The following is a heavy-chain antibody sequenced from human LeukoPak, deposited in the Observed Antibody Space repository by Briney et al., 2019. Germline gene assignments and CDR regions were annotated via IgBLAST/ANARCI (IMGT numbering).Heavy chain of an antibody. D-gene: IGHD4-17*01. CDR2: IRSDGINK. Sequence: QPGGSLRLSCAASGFTVSSNYMSWVRQAPGKGLEWVAFIRSDGINKYYADSVKGRFTISRDDSKNTLYLQMNSLRAEDTAVYYCAKAASKRTGYGDYAFYYYMDVWGKGTTVTISS. CDR1: GFTVSSNY. J-gene: IGHJ6*03. CDR3: AKAASKRTGYGDYAFYYYMDV. V-gene: IGHV3-30*02.